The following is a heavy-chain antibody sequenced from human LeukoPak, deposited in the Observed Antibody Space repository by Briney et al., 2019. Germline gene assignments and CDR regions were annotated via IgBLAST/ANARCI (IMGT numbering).Heavy chain of an antibody. J-gene: IGHJ3*02. D-gene: IGHD2-15*01. V-gene: IGHV3-33*06. CDR1: GFTFSSYG. CDR3: ANGHCSGGSCYSFVWDAFDI. Sequence: GGSLRLSCAASGFTFSSYGMHWVRQAPGKGLEWVAVIWYDGSNKYYADSVEGRFTISRDNSKNTLYLQMNSLRAEDTAVYYCANGHCSGGSCYSFVWDAFDIWGQGTMVTVSS. CDR2: IWYDGSNK.